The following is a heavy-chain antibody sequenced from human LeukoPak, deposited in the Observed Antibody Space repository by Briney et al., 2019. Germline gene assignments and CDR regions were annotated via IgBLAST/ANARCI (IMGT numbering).Heavy chain of an antibody. D-gene: IGHD3-22*01. J-gene: IGHJ4*02. CDR2: ISYDGSNK. CDR3: ARDAVYESSNLVGSPTRN. CDR1: GFTFSSYA. Sequence: GRSLRLSCAAAGFTFSSYAMHWVRQAPGKGLEWVADISYDGSNKYYAVSVKGRFTISRDNSKNTLYLKMNSLRAEDTAVYYCARDAVYESSNLVGSPTRNWGQGTLVTISS. V-gene: IGHV3-30-3*01.